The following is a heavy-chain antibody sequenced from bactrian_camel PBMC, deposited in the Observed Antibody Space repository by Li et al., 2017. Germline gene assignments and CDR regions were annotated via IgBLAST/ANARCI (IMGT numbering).Heavy chain of an antibody. D-gene: IGHD2*01. CDR2: IERDDNT. CDR3: VNIGLGY. V-gene: IGHV3S1*01. CDR1: GFVYTGYC. Sequence: HVQLVESGGGSVQAGGSLRLSCARSGFVYTGYCISWFRQAPGKEREGVAAIERDDNTAYADSVKGRFTISRDNAKNTLYLQMNSLKAEDAAIYYCVNIGLGYWGRGTQVTVS. J-gene: IGHJ6*01.